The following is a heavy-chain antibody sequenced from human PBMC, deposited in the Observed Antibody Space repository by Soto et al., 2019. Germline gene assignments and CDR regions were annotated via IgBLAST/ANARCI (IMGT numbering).Heavy chain of an antibody. CDR1: GFTFSTYA. D-gene: IGHD1-1*01. J-gene: IGHJ6*02. V-gene: IGHV3-23*01. CDR2: ISGSGGSI. Sequence: EVQLLESGGGLVQPGGSLRLSCAASGFTFSTYAMNWVRQAPGNGLEWVSAISGSGGSIHYADSVKGRFTISRDNSKNTLYLQMNSLGAADKAVYHCGKGSWKGVVWGQGTTVTVSS. CDR3: GKGSWKGVV.